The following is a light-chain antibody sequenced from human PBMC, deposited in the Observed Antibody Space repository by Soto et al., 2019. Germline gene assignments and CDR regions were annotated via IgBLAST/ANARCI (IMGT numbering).Light chain of an antibody. J-gene: IGLJ1*01. V-gene: IGLV2-8*01. CDR1: SSDIGACNF. CDR3: SSHAGTNNPFV. Sequence: QSALTQPPSASGSPGQSVNISSTGTSSDIGACNFVSWYQQHPGKAPKLMIYDVSQRPSWVPDRFSASKSGNTASLTVSGLQAEDEADYYCSSHAGTNNPFVFGTGTKLTVL. CDR2: DVS.